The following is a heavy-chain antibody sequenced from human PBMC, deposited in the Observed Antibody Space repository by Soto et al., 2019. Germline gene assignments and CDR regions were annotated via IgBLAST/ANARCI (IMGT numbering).Heavy chain of an antibody. CDR3: ASSHTYY. J-gene: IGHJ4*02. CDR2: IYPGDSDT. CDR1: GYSFTSYS. Sequence: VESLKISFKCAGYSFTSYSIGWVLQMPGKGLDWMGIIYPGDSDTRYSPSFQCQVTISADKSISTAYLQWSSLKASAAAMYYCASSHTYYWGQGTLLTVSS. V-gene: IGHV5-51*01.